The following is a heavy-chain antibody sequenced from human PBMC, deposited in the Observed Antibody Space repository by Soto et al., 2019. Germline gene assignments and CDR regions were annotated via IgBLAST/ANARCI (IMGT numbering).Heavy chain of an antibody. D-gene: IGHD6-19*01. CDR2: IYYSGST. Sequence: QVQLQESGPGLVKPSQTLSLTCTVSGGSISSGDYYWSWIRQPPGKGLEWIGYIYYSGSTYYNPSLKSRVTISVDTSKNQFSRKLSSVTAADTAVYYCARVDEGQWLVPDYWGQGTLVTVSS. J-gene: IGHJ4*02. CDR3: ARVDEGQWLVPDY. V-gene: IGHV4-30-4*01. CDR1: GGSISSGDYY.